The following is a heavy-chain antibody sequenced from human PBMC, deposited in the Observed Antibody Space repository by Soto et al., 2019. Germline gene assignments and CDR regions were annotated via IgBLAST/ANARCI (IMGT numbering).Heavy chain of an antibody. V-gene: IGHV3-30-3*01. Sequence: QVQLVESGGGVVQPGRSLRLSCAASGFTFSSYAMHWVRQAPGKGLEWVAVISYDGSNKYYADSVKGRFTISRDNSKNTLYLQMNSLRAEDTGVYYCARDRIYSSSWYDYWGQGTLVTVSS. J-gene: IGHJ4*02. CDR1: GFTFSSYA. CDR2: ISYDGSNK. D-gene: IGHD6-13*01. CDR3: ARDRIYSSSWYDY.